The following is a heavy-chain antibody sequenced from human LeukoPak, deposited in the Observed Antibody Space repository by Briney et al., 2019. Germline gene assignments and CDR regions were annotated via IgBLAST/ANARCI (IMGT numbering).Heavy chain of an antibody. V-gene: IGHV4-59*12. CDR2: IYYNGST. Sequence: PSETLSLTCTVSGGSISSYYWSWIRQPPGKGLEWIGYIYYNGSTNYTPSLKSRVTISLDTSKNQFSLKLSSVTAADTAVYYCARRDILTGYYKGNFDCWGQGTLVTVSS. CDR1: GGSISSYY. D-gene: IGHD3-9*01. CDR3: ARRDILTGYYKGNFDC. J-gene: IGHJ4*02.